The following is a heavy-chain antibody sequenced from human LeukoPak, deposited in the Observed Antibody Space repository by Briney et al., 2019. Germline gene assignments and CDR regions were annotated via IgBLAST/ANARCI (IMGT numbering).Heavy chain of an antibody. V-gene: IGHV3-7*01. J-gene: IGHJ5*02. D-gene: IGHD6-19*01. CDR1: GFTFSSYW. Sequence: GGSLRLSCAASGFTFSSYWMSWVRQAPGKGLEWVANIKQDGSDKYYVDSVKGRFTISRDNAKNSVYLPMNSLRAEDTALYYCARAVAENWFDPWGQGTLVTVSS. CDR3: ARAVAENWFDP. CDR2: IKQDGSDK.